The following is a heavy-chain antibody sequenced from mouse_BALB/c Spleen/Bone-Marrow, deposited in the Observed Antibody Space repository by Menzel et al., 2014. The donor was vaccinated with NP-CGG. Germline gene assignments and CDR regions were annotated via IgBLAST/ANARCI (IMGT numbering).Heavy chain of an antibody. D-gene: IGHD2-3*01. J-gene: IGHJ4*01. Sequence: EVKLMESGGGLVQPGGSLKLSCAASGFTFSSYGMSWVRQTPDKRLELVATINSNGGSTYYPDSVKGRFTISRDNAKNTLYLQMSSLKSEDTAMYYCARERDGYFRDAMDYRGQGTSVTVSS. V-gene: IGHV5-6-3*01. CDR1: GFTFSSYG. CDR3: ARERDGYFRDAMDY. CDR2: INSNGGST.